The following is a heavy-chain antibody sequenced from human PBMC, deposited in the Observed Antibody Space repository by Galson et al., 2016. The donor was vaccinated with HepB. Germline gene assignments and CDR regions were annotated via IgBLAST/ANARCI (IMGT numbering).Heavy chain of an antibody. CDR1: GFTISNYA. CDR3: ASSLMSGDFDY. CDR2: ISSSGGST. Sequence: SLRLSCAASGFTISNYAMSWVRQAPGKGLEWVSVISSSGGSTFYGNSVKGRFTISRDNSKNTLFLQMNSLRVEDTAVYYCASSLMSGDFDYWGQGTLLTVSS. D-gene: IGHD3-10*02. J-gene: IGHJ4*02. V-gene: IGHV3-23*01.